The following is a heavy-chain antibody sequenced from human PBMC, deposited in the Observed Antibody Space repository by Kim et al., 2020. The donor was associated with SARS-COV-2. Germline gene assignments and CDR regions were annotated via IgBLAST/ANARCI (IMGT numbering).Heavy chain of an antibody. CDR2: ISWNSGSI. J-gene: IGHJ3*02. D-gene: IGHD4-17*01. CDR3: AKSLRGQDYGDYGYAFDI. Sequence: GGSLRLSCAASGFTFDDYAMHWVRQAPGKGLEWVSGISWNSGSIGYADSVKGRFTISRDNAKNSLYLQMNSLRAEDTALYYCAKSLRGQDYGDYGYAFDIWGQGTMVTVSS. CDR1: GFTFDDYA. V-gene: IGHV3-9*01.